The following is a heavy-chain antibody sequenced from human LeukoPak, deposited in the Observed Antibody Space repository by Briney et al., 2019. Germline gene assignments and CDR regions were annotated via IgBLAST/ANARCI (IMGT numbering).Heavy chain of an antibody. CDR2: LYYSGST. CDR1: GGSISSRSHS. J-gene: IGHJ4*02. V-gene: IGHV4-39*01. CDR3: ARQTGAGLFILP. Sequence: SETLSLTCTVSGGSISSRSHSWGWIRQPPGKGLEWIGSLYYSGSTYYNPSLKSRVTISVDTSKNQFSLILTSVTAADTAVYYCARQTGAGLFILPGGQGTLVTVSS. D-gene: IGHD3-3*01.